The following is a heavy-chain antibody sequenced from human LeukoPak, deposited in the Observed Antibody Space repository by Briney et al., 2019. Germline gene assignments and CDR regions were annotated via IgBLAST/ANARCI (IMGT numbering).Heavy chain of an antibody. V-gene: IGHV3-23*01. J-gene: IGHJ4*02. Sequence: GGSLRLSCAASGFTFSSYAMSWVCQAPGKGLEWVSAISGSGGSTYYADSVKGRFTISRDNSKNTLYLQMNSLRAEDTAVYYCAKPSYDSSGYYHFFDYWGQGTLVTVSS. CDR3: AKPSYDSSGYYHFFDY. CDR2: ISGSGGST. D-gene: IGHD3-22*01. CDR1: GFTFSSYA.